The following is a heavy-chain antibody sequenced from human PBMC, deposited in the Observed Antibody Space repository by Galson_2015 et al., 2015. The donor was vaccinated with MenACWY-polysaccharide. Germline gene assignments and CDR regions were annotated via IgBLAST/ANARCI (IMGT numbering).Heavy chain of an antibody. D-gene: IGHD3-9*01. CDR1: GFSLSRTGVS. Sequence: PALVKPTQTLTLTCNFSGFSLSRTGVSVGWIRQPPGKALEWLALIYWDDDKRYSPSLRRRLTITMDTSKNQVVLTMTDMDPIDTGTYFCAHPIFTGWLTEDYWGQGISVTVSS. CDR3: AHPIFTGWLTEDY. J-gene: IGHJ4*02. V-gene: IGHV2-5*02. CDR2: IYWDDDK.